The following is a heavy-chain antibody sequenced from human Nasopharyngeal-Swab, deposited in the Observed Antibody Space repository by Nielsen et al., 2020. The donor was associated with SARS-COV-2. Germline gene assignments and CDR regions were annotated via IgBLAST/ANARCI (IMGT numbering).Heavy chain of an antibody. CDR1: GFIFGNYA. CDR2: IGGNGART. D-gene: IGHD3-9*01. Sequence: GVLKISCVASGFIFGNYAMAWVRQAPGKGLEWVSAIGGNGARTHYADSVRGRFIISRDNSKSTLDLQMNSLRTEDTAVYYCAKDYDIGYWGQGTLVTVSS. J-gene: IGHJ4*02. CDR3: AKDYDIGY. V-gene: IGHV3-23*01.